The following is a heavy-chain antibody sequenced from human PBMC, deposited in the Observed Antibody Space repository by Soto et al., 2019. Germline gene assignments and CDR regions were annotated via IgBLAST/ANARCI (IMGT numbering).Heavy chain of an antibody. Sequence: EVQLVESGGGLVQPGGSLRLSCAASGFTISGNAMNWVRQAPGGGLEGVSYISSSSTNIHYADSVRGRFTISRDNAKNSLYLQMNSLRDEDTAVYRCARDLSWGSKWYYYMDVWGKGTTVTVSS. V-gene: IGHV3-48*02. J-gene: IGHJ6*03. CDR3: ARDLSWGSKWYYYMDV. CDR1: GFTISGNA. CDR2: ISSSSTNI. D-gene: IGHD3-16*01.